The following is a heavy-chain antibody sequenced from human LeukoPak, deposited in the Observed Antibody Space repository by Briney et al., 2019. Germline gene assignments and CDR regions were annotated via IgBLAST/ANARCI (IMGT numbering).Heavy chain of an antibody. Sequence: SETLSLTCTVSGGSISSGSYYWSWIRQPAGKGLEWIGRIYTSGSTNYNPSLKSRVTISVDTSKNQFSLKLSSVTAADTAVYYCARQLRYFDWPSADAFDIWGQGTMVTVSS. D-gene: IGHD3-9*01. CDR2: IYTSGST. V-gene: IGHV4-61*02. J-gene: IGHJ3*02. CDR1: GGSISSGSYY. CDR3: ARQLRYFDWPSADAFDI.